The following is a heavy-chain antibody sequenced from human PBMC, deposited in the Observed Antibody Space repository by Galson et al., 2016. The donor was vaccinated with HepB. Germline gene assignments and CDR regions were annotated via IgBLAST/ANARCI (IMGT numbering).Heavy chain of an antibody. J-gene: IGHJ3*02. CDR1: GFTFSSYG. CDR3: AKKAHILTGPDAFDI. CDR2: ISYDGNNK. D-gene: IGHD3-9*01. V-gene: IGHV3-30*18. Sequence: SLRLSCAASGFTFSSYGIHWVRQAPGKGLEWVAVISYDGNNKYYADSVKGRFTISSDNSKNTLYLQMSSLRAEDTAVYYWAKKAHILTGPDAFDIWGQGTMVTVSS.